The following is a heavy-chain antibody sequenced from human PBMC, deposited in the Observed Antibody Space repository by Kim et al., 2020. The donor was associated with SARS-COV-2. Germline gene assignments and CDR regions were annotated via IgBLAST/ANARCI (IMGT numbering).Heavy chain of an antibody. D-gene: IGHD6-19*01. Sequence: NTSYSQKFQCRVSITRDTSATTAYLELSGLISEDTAVYYCAREAVAGSFDYWGQGSLVTVSS. CDR3: AREAVAGSFDY. V-gene: IGHV1-3*01. J-gene: IGHJ4*02. CDR2: NT.